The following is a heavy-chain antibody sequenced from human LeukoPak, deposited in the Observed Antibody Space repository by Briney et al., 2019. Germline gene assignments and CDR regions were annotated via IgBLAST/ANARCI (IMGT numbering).Heavy chain of an antibody. Sequence: ASVKVSCKASGYSFTDYYIHWVRQAPGQGLEWMGWINPNRGGTNYAQKFQGRVTMTRDTSISTAYMELSRLRSDDTAVYYCARDTKYAFDNWGQGTLVTVSS. CDR1: GYSFTDYY. V-gene: IGHV1-2*02. D-gene: IGHD2-2*01. J-gene: IGHJ4*02. CDR2: INPNRGGT. CDR3: ARDTKYAFDN.